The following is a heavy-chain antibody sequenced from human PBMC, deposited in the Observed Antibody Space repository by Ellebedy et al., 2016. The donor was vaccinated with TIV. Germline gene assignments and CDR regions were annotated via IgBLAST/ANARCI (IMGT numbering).Heavy chain of an antibody. D-gene: IGHD6-19*01. Sequence: ASVKVSCXASGYTFTSYGISWVRQTPGQGLEWMGWISAYNGNTNYAQKLQGRVTITADKSTSTAYMELSSLRSEDTAVYYCARNSGWPLYFDYWGQGTLVTVSS. V-gene: IGHV1-18*01. J-gene: IGHJ4*02. CDR2: ISAYNGNT. CDR3: ARNSGWPLYFDY. CDR1: GYTFTSYG.